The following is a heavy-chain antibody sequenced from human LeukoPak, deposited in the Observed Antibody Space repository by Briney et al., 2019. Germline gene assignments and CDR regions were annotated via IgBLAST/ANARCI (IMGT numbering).Heavy chain of an antibody. Sequence: SQTLSLTCAISGDSFSSINGAWNWVRQSPSRGLEWLVRTYYRSNWYSDYAVPIQVRISINPDTSKNQFTLHLFSVTPDDTAVYYCARDVATTGWYTFDYWGQGTRVTVSS. V-gene: IGHV6-1*01. J-gene: IGHJ4*02. CDR3: ARDVATTGWYTFDY. D-gene: IGHD6-19*01. CDR1: GDSFSSINGA. CDR2: TYYRSNWYS.